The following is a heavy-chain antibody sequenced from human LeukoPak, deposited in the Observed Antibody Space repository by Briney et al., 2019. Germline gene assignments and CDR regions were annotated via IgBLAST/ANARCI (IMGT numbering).Heavy chain of an antibody. V-gene: IGHV3-9*01. CDR2: ISWNSGSI. J-gene: IGHJ4*02. CDR1: GFTFDDYA. CDR3: AKDIDYYDSSGYYGY. D-gene: IGHD3-22*01. Sequence: GGSLRLSCAASGFTFDDYAMPWVRQAPGKGLEWVSGISWNSGSIGYADSVKGRFTISRDNAKNSLYLQMNSLRAEDTALYYCAKDIDYYDSSGYYGYWGQGTLVTVSS.